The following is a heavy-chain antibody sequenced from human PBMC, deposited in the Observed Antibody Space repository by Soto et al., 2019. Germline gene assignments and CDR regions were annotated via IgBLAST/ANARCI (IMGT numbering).Heavy chain of an antibody. V-gene: IGHV4-59*08. D-gene: IGHD4-17*01. CDR3: ARHRTTVVTALDY. J-gene: IGHJ4*02. CDR1: GDSISSYY. CDR2: IYNSGST. Sequence: QVQLQESGPGLVKPSETLSLTCTVSGDSISSYYWSWIRQPPGKGLEWIGYIYNSGSTNYNPSLTSRVIISLDTSKNQFSLELSSVTATDTAVYYCARHRTTVVTALDYWGQGTLVTVAS.